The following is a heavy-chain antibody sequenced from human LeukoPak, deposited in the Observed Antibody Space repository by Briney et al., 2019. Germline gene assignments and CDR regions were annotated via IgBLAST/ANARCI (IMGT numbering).Heavy chain of an antibody. CDR2: IYHSRST. CDR3: ASLITMVRGVIRGWFDP. J-gene: IGHJ5*02. V-gene: IGHV4-4*02. D-gene: IGHD3-10*01. Sequence: PSETLSLTCAVSGGSISSSNWWSWVRQPPGKGLEWIGEIYHSRSTNYNPSLKSRVTISVDKSKNQFSLKLSSVTAADTAVYYCASLITMVRGVIRGWFDPWGQGTLVTVSS. CDR1: GGSISSSNW.